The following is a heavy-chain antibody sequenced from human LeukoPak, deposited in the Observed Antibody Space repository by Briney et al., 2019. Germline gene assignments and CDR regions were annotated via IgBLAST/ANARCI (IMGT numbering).Heavy chain of an antibody. Sequence: QPGGSLRLSCAASGFTFSSYGMHWVRQAPGKGLEWVAVIWYDGSNKYYADSVKGRFTISRDNSKNTLYLQMNSLRAEDTAVYYCAKDPKLERSYFDYWGQGTLVTVSS. V-gene: IGHV3-33*06. CDR1: GFTFSSYG. D-gene: IGHD1-1*01. J-gene: IGHJ4*02. CDR2: IWYDGSNK. CDR3: AKDPKLERSYFDY.